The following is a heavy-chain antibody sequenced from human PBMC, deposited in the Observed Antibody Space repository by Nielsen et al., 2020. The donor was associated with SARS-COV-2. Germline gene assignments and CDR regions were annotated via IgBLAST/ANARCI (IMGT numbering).Heavy chain of an antibody. CDR2: ISWNSGSI. CDR1: GFTFDDYA. V-gene: IGHV3-9*01. CDR3: AKLPDSYGRPFDY. D-gene: IGHD5-18*01. Sequence: GGSLRLSCAASGFTFDDYAMHWVRQAPGKGLEWVSGISWNSGSIGYADSVKGRFTISRDNAKNSLYLQMNSLRAEDTALYYCAKLPDSYGRPFDYWGQGTLVTVSS. J-gene: IGHJ4*02.